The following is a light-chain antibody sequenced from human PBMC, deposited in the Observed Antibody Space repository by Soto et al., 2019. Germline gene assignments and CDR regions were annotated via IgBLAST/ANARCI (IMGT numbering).Light chain of an antibody. CDR1: NIGSKS. CDR2: DDI. Sequence: SYELTQPPSVSVAPGQTARITCGGNNIGSKSVHWYQQKPGQAPVLVVYDDIDRPSGIPERFSGSNSGNTATLTISRVEDGDEADYYCQVWDSSSDHWVFGGGTKLTVL. V-gene: IGLV3-21*02. CDR3: QVWDSSSDHWV. J-gene: IGLJ3*02.